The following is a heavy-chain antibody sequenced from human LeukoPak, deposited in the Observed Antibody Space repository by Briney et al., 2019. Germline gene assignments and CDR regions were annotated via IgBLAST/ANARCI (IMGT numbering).Heavy chain of an antibody. CDR1: DGSISSYY. Sequence: PSETLSLTCTVSDGSISSYYWSWIRQPPGKGLDWIGYIYYSGTTNYNPSLNSRVTISVDTSKNQFSLKLSSVTAADTAVYCCARFGSLREPIHDYWGQGTLVTVSS. CDR3: ARFGSLREPIHDY. CDR2: IYYSGTT. V-gene: IGHV4-59*01. D-gene: IGHD3-16*01. J-gene: IGHJ4*02.